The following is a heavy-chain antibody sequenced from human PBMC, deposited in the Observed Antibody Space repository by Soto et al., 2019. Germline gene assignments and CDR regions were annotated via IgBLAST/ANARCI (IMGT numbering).Heavy chain of an antibody. D-gene: IGHD6-13*01. CDR3: TTDQYNSSWYAFDI. CDR1: GFTFSNAW. CDR2: IKSKTDGGTT. Sequence: GESLKISCAASGFTFSNAWMSWVRQARGKGLEWVGRIKSKTDGGTTDYAAPVKGRVTISRDDSKNTLYLQMNSLKTEDTAVYYCTTDQYNSSWYAFDIWGQGTKVTVSS. V-gene: IGHV3-15*01. J-gene: IGHJ3*02.